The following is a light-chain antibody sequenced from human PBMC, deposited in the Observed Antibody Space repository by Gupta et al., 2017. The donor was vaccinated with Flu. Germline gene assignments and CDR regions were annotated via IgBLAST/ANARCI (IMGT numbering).Light chain of an antibody. CDR3: QNYNCSST. J-gene: IGKJ3*01. CDR2: KTS. V-gene: IGKV1-5*03. CDR1: QGISTW. Sequence: DVKMTQSPSTLSASVGDRVTITCRASQGISTWLAWYQQKPGQAPKLLIYKTSTLESGVSSRFSGSWSGTEFTLTISRLQPDDFATYYCQNYNCSSTFGPGTKVDFK.